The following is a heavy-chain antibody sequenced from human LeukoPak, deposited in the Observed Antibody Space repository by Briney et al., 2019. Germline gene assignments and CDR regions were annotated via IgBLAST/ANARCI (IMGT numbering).Heavy chain of an antibody. V-gene: IGHV3-30-3*01. J-gene: IGHJ4*02. CDR1: GFTFSSYA. Sequence: GGSLRLSCAASGFTFSSYAMHWVRQAPGKGLEWVAVISYDGSNKYYADSVKGRFTISGDNSKNTLYLQMNSLRAEDTAVYYCARDSLRGSFDYWGQGTLVTVSS. CDR3: ARDSLRGSFDY. CDR2: ISYDGSNK.